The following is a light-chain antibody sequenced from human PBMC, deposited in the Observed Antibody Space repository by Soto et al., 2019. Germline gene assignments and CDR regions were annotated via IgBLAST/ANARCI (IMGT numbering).Light chain of an antibody. V-gene: IGKV3-15*01. CDR2: GAS. CDR1: QSIGNT. CDR3: QQYDSWPLT. Sequence: EIVMTQPPATMSVSPGQRATLFYRASQSIGNTLAWYQHKRGQAPRLLIYGASTRATGVPDRIIGSGSGTEFALTIGSLQPEDFAVYFCQQYDSWPLTFGQGTRLEIK. J-gene: IGKJ5*01.